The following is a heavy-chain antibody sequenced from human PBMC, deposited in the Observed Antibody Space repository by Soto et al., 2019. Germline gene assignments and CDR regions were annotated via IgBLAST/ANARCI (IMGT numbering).Heavy chain of an antibody. J-gene: IGHJ4*02. CDR1: GGTFSSYT. D-gene: IGHD3-22*01. Sequence: QVQLVQSGAEVKKPGSSVKVSCKASGGTFSSYTISWVRQAPGQGLEWMGRIIPILGIANYAQKFQGRVTXXAXKXXNTAYMELSSLRSEDTAVYYCAREVYYYDSSGYYYWGQGTLVTVSS. CDR3: AREVYYYDSSGYYY. V-gene: IGHV1-69*02. CDR2: IIPILGIA.